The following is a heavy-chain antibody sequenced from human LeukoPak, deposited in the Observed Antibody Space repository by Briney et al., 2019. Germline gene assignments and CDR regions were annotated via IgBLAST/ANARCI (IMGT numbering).Heavy chain of an antibody. CDR3: AKSGLNRFDY. V-gene: IGHV3-23*01. CDR1: GFTFSSYA. Sequence: SGGSLRLSCAASGFTFSSYAMSWVRQAPGKGLEWVSNISGSGRGGNTYYADSVKGRFTISRDNSKNTLYLQMNTLRADDTAVYYCAKSGLNRFDYGGQGTLVTVSS. CDR2: ISGSGRGGNT. D-gene: IGHD3-3*01. J-gene: IGHJ4*02.